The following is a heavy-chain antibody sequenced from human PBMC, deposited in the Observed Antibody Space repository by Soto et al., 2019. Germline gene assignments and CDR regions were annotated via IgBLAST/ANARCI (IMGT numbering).Heavy chain of an antibody. V-gene: IGHV4-59*12. CDR3: ARGVTTVTTIDY. CDR1: GGSLSGYY. Sequence: SETLSLTCSVSGGSLSGYYWTWTRQPPGKGLEWIGYIYYAGTTYYNPSLKSRVTISVDRSKNQFSLKLSSVTAADTAVYYCARGVTTVTTIDYWGQGTLVTVSS. CDR2: IYYAGTT. J-gene: IGHJ4*02. D-gene: IGHD4-17*01.